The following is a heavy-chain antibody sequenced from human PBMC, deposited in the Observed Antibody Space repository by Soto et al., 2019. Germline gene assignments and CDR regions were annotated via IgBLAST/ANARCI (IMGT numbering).Heavy chain of an antibody. D-gene: IGHD3-9*01. CDR3: AKDVNNDVLAGYYYY. Sequence: GESLKISCAASGFTFSNYGMSWVRQAPGKGLEWVSAISGSGGSTFFADSVKGRFTISRDNSKNTLYLQMNSLRAEDTAVYYCAKDVNNDVLAGYYYYWGQGTLVTVSS. CDR2: ISGSGGST. CDR1: GFTFSNYG. V-gene: IGHV3-23*01. J-gene: IGHJ4*02.